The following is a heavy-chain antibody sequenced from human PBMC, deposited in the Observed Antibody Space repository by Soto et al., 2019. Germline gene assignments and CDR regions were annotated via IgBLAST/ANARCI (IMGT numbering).Heavy chain of an antibody. Sequence: GGSLRLSCGASGFSVKRYWMRWVRQAPGKGLVWLSRFGGDENYTDYADSVRGRFTISRDIAKNTIYLQMNSLRAEDTAVYYCGKGKELGVVRYGLDDWGQGTTVTVSS. CDR1: GFSVKRYW. CDR3: GKGKELGVVRYGLDD. CDR2: FGGDENYT. J-gene: IGHJ6*02. V-gene: IGHV3-74*01. D-gene: IGHD3-3*01.